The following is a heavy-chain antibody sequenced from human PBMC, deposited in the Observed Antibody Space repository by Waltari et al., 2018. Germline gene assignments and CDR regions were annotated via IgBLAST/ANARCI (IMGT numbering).Heavy chain of an antibody. V-gene: IGHV6-1*01. CDR2: TFYRSKWYY. Sequence: QVQLQQSGPGLVKPSQTLSLTCAISGDSVSSNRGAWNWIRQSPSRGLEWLGRTFYRSKWYYDYAISVKSRITINADTSKNQFFLQLNSVTPEDTAVYYCARGRDSAFDYWGQGTLVTVSS. D-gene: IGHD3-10*01. CDR3: ARGRDSAFDY. CDR1: GDSVSSNRGA. J-gene: IGHJ4*02.